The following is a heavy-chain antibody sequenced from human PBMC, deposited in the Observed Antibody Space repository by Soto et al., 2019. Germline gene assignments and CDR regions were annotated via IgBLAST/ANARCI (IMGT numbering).Heavy chain of an antibody. V-gene: IGHV4-34*01. CDR3: ARRAAAGPYYFDY. D-gene: IGHD6-13*01. CDR2: INHSGST. CDR1: GGSFSGYY. Sequence: SETLSLTCAVYGGSFSGYYWSWIRQPPGKGLEWIGEINHSGSTNYNPSLKSRVTISVDTSKNQFSLKLSSVTAADTAVYYCARRAAAGPYYFDYWGQGTLVTV. J-gene: IGHJ4*02.